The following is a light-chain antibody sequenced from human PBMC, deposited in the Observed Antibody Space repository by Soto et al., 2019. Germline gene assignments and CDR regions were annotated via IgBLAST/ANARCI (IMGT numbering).Light chain of an antibody. J-gene: IGKJ3*01. Sequence: DIQMTQSPSTLPASVGDSVTIFCRASKSVSRWLAWYQQKPEKAPKLLIYKGSYLQSGVPSRFSGSGSLTEFTLTINSLQPDDFATYYCQQNKTDFTFGPGTKV. CDR1: KSVSRW. CDR2: KGS. CDR3: QQNKTDFT. V-gene: IGKV1-5*03.